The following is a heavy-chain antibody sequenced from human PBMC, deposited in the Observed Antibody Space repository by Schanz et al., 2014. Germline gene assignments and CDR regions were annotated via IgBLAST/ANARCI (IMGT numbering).Heavy chain of an antibody. CDR2: IWYDGSNK. V-gene: IGHV3-33*06. CDR3: AKSMYSTSWAFDL. Sequence: QVQLVESGGGVVQPGRSLRLSCAASGFTFNSYGMHWVRQAPGKGLEWVAFIWYDGSNKYYADSVKGQFTISRDNSKNTLYVQMNSLRAEDTAVYYCAKSMYSTSWAFDLWGQGAQVTVSS. J-gene: IGHJ4*02. CDR1: GFTFNSYG. D-gene: IGHD2-2*01.